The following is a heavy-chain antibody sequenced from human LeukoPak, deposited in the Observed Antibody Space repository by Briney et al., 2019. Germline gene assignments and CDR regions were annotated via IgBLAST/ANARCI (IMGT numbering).Heavy chain of an antibody. J-gene: IGHJ3*02. CDR1: GGSISRYY. CDR3: ARDQSGGRGLNAFDI. CDR2: IYDNGGT. D-gene: IGHD2-15*01. Sequence: SETLSLTCTVSGGSISRYYWSWIRQPPGKGLQWIGSIYDNGGTYQNSSLRSRVTISLDTSKNQFSLKLNSVTAADTAVYYCARDQSGGRGLNAFDIWGQGTMVTVSS. V-gene: IGHV4-39*07.